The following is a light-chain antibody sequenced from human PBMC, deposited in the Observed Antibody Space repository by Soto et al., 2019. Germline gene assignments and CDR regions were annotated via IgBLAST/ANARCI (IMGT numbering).Light chain of an antibody. J-gene: IGKJ4*01. CDR1: QIVSSTY. Sequence: DIVLTQSPGTLSLSPGERATLSCRASQIVSSTYLAWFQQKPGQAPRLLIYGASTRATGIPDRFSGSGSGTDFTLTISGLEPEDFALYYCQQYGVTPPNTFGGGTKVEV. V-gene: IGKV3-20*01. CDR2: GAS. CDR3: QQYGVTPPNT.